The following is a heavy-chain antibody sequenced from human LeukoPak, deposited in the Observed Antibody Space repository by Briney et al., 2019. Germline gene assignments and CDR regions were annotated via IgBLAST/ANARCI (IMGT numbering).Heavy chain of an antibody. CDR1: GGSISSGDYY. Sequence: SETLSLTCTVSGGSISSGDYYWSWIRQPPGKGLEWIGYIYYSGSTYYNPSLKSRVTISVDTSKNQFSLKLSSVTAADTAVYYRARAWWEYCSSTSCYGMDVWGQGTTVTVSS. CDR2: IYYSGST. D-gene: IGHD2-2*01. J-gene: IGHJ6*02. V-gene: IGHV4-30-4*01. CDR3: ARAWWEYCSSTSCYGMDV.